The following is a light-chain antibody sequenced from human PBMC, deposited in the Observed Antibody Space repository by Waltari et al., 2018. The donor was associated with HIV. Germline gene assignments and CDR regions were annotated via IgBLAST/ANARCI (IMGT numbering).Light chain of an antibody. CDR1: VLAKKY. V-gene: IGLV3-27*01. CDR3: YSAADNDLRV. CDR2: KDS. Sequence: SYELTQPSSVSVSPGQTARITCSGDVLAKKYARWFQQKPGQAPVLVIYKDSERPSGIPERFSDSSSGTTVTLTISGAQVEDEAHYYCYSAADNDLRVFGGGTKLTVL. J-gene: IGLJ3*02.